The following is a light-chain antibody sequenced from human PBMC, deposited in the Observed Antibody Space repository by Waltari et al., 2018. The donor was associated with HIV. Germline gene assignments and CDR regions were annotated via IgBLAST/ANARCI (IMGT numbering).Light chain of an antibody. V-gene: IGKV3-11*01. CDR1: QSVRSY. CDR2: DAS. Sequence: EIVLTQSPAILSLSPGERATLSCRASQSVRSYLFWYQQKPGQAPRLLIFDASNRATGIPARFSGSGSGTDFTLTISSLEPEDFAVYYCQQRTIWPPFTFGPGTRVEIK. J-gene: IGKJ3*01. CDR3: QQRTIWPPFT.